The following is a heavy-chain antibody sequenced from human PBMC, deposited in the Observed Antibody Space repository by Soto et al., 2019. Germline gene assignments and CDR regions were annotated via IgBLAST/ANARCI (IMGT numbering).Heavy chain of an antibody. CDR3: TTGGVSGYYYDRSGYKKYYFDY. V-gene: IGHV3-15*01. D-gene: IGHD3-22*01. CDR1: GFTFSNAW. Sequence: EVQLVESGGGLVKPGGSLRLSCAASGFTFSNAWMSWVRQAPGKGLEWVGRIKSKTDGGTTDYAAPVKGRFTISRDDSKNTLYLQMNSLKTEDTAVYYCTTGGVSGYYYDRSGYKKYYFDYWGQGTLVTVSS. CDR2: IKSKTDGGTT. J-gene: IGHJ4*02.